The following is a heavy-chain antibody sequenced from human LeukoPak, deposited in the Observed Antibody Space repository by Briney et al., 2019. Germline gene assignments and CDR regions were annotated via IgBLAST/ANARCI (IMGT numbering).Heavy chain of an antibody. Sequence: PGGSLRLSCAVSGFTFSSYAMHWVRQAPGKGLEWVAIILYDGSKEYYADSVKGRFTISRDNSKNTLYLQMNSLRPEDTAVYYCARDRGLLDGSSGWYFDYWGQGALVTVSS. D-gene: IGHD6-19*01. CDR1: GFTFSSYA. V-gene: IGHV3-30-3*01. CDR3: ARDRGLLDGSSGWYFDY. CDR2: ILYDGSKE. J-gene: IGHJ4*02.